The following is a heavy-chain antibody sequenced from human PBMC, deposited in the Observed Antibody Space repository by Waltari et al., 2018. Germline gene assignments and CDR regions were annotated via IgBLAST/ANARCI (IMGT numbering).Heavy chain of an antibody. J-gene: IGHJ4*02. CDR3: ARDAGGPDY. Sequence: QVQLVESGGGVVQPGRSLRLSCAASGFTFSSYAMPWVRQAPGKGLEWVAVISYDGSNKYYADSVKGRFTISRDNSKNTLYLQMNSLRAEDTAVYYCARDAGGPDYWGQGTLVTVSS. V-gene: IGHV3-30-3*01. CDR1: GFTFSSYA. CDR2: ISYDGSNK. D-gene: IGHD2-8*02.